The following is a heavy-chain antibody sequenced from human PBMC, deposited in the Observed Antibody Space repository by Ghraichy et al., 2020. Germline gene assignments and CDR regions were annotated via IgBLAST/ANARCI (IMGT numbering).Heavy chain of an antibody. CDR2: ISADNGET. CDR3: AGDEGSSVTTGSFYP. CDR1: GYTFTSYG. V-gene: IGHV1-18*01. D-gene: IGHD4-17*01. J-gene: IGHJ5*02. Sequence: ASVKVSSKASGYTFTSYGISWVRQAPGQGLEWMGWISADNGETNYAQKFQGRVTLTTDTSTPTAYMELRSLRSDDTAVYYCAGDEGSSVTTGSFYPWGQGTLVTVSS.